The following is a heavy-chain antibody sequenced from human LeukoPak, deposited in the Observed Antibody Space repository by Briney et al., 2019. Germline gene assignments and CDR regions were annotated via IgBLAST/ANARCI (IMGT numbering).Heavy chain of an antibody. CDR2: TYYSGST. Sequence: SETLSLTCTVSGGSISSYYWSWIRQPPGKGLEWIGYTYYSGSTNYNPSLKSRVTISVDTSKNQFSLKLSSVTAADTAVYYCARLRIMIVARYYYYYGMDVWGQGTTVTVSS. D-gene: IGHD3-22*01. V-gene: IGHV4-59*08. CDR3: ARLRIMIVARYYYYYGMDV. J-gene: IGHJ6*02. CDR1: GGSISSYY.